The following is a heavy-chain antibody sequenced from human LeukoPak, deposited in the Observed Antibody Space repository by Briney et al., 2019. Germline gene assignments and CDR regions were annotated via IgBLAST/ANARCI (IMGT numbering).Heavy chain of an antibody. CDR3: ARGYVGSFDY. V-gene: IGHV4-39*01. D-gene: IGHD3-16*01. J-gene: IGHJ4*02. CDR2: IYYSGST. CDR1: GGSISSSSYY. Sequence: SETLSLTCTVSGGSISSSSYYWGWIRQPPGTGLEWIGSIYYSGSTYYNPSLKSRVTISVDTSKNQFSLKLSSVTAADTAVYYCARGYVGSFDYWGQGTLVTVSS.